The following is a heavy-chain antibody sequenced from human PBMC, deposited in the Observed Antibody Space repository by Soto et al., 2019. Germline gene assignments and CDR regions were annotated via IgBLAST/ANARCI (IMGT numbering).Heavy chain of an antibody. CDR3: AGDPDSHYNDSHASSYP. J-gene: IGHJ5*02. CDR2: IIPIIGII. D-gene: IGHD3-22*01. CDR1: GDTFSTYT. Sequence: QVQLVQSGAEVKKPGSSVKVSCKASGDTFSTYTITWVRQAPGQGLEWMGRIIPIIGIINYAQKFQGRVTITADKFTGTAYMELTRPRSDDTAVYYCAGDPDSHYNDSHASSYPWGQGTLVTVSS. V-gene: IGHV1-69*08.